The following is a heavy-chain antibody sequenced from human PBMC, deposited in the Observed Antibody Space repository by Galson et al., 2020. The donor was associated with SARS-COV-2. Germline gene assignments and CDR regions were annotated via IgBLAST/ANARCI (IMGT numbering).Heavy chain of an antibody. D-gene: IGHD3-10*01. J-gene: IGHJ4*02. V-gene: IGHV3-30*18. CDR3: AKGKWFGELLSPFDF. CDR1: GFTFSSYG. CDR2: ISDDGSNK. Sequence: GESLKISCSASGFTFSSYGMHWVRQAPGKGLEWVAVISDDGSNKYYADSVKGRFSISRDNSKNTLYLQMNSLRAEDTAVYYCAKGKWFGELLSPFDFWGQGTLVTVSS.